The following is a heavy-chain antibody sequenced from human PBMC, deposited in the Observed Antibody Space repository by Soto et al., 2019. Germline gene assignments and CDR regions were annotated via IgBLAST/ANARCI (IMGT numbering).Heavy chain of an antibody. CDR3: ARVKLGIAARPGYFQH. J-gene: IGHJ1*01. Sequence: QVQLVESGGGVVQPGRSLRLSCAASGFTFSSYAMHWVRQAPGKGLEWVAVISYDGSNKYYADSVKGRFTISRDNSKNTLYLQMNSLRAEDTAVYYCARVKLGIAARPGYFQHWGQGTLVTVSS. CDR2: ISYDGSNK. CDR1: GFTFSSYA. D-gene: IGHD6-6*01. V-gene: IGHV3-30-3*01.